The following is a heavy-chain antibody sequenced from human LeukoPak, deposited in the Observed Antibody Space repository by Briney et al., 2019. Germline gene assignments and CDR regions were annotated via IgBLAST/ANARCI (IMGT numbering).Heavy chain of an antibody. D-gene: IGHD3-9*01. CDR2: ISYDGSNK. Sequence: AGGSLRLSCAASGFTFSSYGVHWVRQAPGKGLEWVAVISYDGSNKYYADSVKGRFTISRDNSKNTLYLQMNSLRAEDTAVYYCARARGGILTGYYGMDVWGRGTTVTVSS. CDR1: GFTFSSYG. CDR3: ARARGGILTGYYGMDV. J-gene: IGHJ6*02. V-gene: IGHV3-30*03.